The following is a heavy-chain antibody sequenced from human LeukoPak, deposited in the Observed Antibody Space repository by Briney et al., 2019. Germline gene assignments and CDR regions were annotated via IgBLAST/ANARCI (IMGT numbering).Heavy chain of an antibody. CDR1: GFTFSNYV. CDR3: AKETYNSGWFPDY. V-gene: IGHV3-23*01. D-gene: IGHD6-19*01. CDR2: ISGTGAIT. J-gene: IGHJ4*02. Sequence: PGGSLRLSCAASGFTFSNYVMNWVRQAPGKGLEWVSVISGTGAITYYADSVKGRFTISRDNSKNTLYLQMNSLRAEDTALYYCAKETYNSGWFPDYWGQGTLVTVSS.